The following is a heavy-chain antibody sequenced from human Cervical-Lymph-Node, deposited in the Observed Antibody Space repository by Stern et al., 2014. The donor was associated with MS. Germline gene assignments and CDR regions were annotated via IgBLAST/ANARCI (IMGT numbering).Heavy chain of an antibody. CDR2: INADGIST. V-gene: IGHV3-74*02. CDR1: GFTFSSYW. Sequence: EVQLVESGGGLVQPGGSLRLSCEASGFTFSSYWMHWVRQAPGKGLVWVSRINADGISTTYADSVKGRFTISRDNAKNTLYLQMNSLRAEDTAVYYCARPLGGGGLIVTFDYWGQGSLVTVSS. CDR3: ARPLGGGGLIVTFDY. J-gene: IGHJ4*02. D-gene: IGHD3-16*02.